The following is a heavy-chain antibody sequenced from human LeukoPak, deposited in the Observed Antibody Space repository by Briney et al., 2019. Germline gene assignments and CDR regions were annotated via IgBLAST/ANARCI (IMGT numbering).Heavy chain of an antibody. CDR3: ARGPAITGTSDYYYYYGMDV. V-gene: IGHV4-34*01. CDR1: GGSISSYY. Sequence: SETLSLTCTVSGGSISSYYWSWIRQPPGKGLEWIGEINHSGSTNYNPSLKSRVTISVDTSKNQFSLKLSSVTAADTAVYYCARGPAITGTSDYYYYYGMDVWGQGTTVTVSS. D-gene: IGHD1-20*01. CDR2: INHSGST. J-gene: IGHJ6*02.